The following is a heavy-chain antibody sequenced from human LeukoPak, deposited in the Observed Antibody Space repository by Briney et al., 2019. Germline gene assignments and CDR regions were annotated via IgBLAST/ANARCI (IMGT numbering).Heavy chain of an antibody. D-gene: IGHD1/OR15-1a*01. CDR1: GGSISSGSYY. Sequence: PSETLSLTCTVSGGSISSGSYYWSWIRQPAGKGLEWIGRIYTSGSTNYNPSLKSRVTISVDTSKNQFSLKLSSMTAADTAVYYCARASSGTADYWGQGTLVTVSS. V-gene: IGHV4-61*02. CDR2: IYTSGST. J-gene: IGHJ4*02. CDR3: ARASSGTADY.